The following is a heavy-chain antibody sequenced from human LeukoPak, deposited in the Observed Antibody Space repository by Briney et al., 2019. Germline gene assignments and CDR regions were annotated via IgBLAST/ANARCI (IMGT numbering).Heavy chain of an antibody. J-gene: IGHJ5*02. V-gene: IGHV1-18*01. CDR3: ARGGDYGDYWNWFDP. CDR1: GYTFTSYG. D-gene: IGHD4-17*01. Sequence: ASVKVSCKASGYTFTSYGISWVRQAPGQGPEWMGWISTYNGNTNYAQKFQGRVTMTTDTPTSTAYMELRSLRSDDTAVYYCARGGDYGDYWNWFDPWGQGTLVTVSS. CDR2: ISTYNGNT.